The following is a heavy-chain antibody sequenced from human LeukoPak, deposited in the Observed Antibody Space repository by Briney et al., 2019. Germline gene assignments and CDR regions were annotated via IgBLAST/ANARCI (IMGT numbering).Heavy chain of an antibody. V-gene: IGHV1-46*01. CDR3: AREDGVWGSYRYFDY. CDR1: GYSFTSNY. Sequence: GASVKVSCKASGYSFTSNYIHWVRQAPGQGLEWMGMIYPSDGSTSYAQKFQGRVTVTRDTSTSTVHMELSGLRSEDTAVYYCAREDGVWGSYRYFDYWGQGTLVTVSS. CDR2: IYPSDGST. D-gene: IGHD3-16*02. J-gene: IGHJ4*02.